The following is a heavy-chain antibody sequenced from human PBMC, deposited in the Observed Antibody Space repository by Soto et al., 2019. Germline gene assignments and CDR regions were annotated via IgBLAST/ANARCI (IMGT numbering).Heavy chain of an antibody. J-gene: IGHJ4*02. D-gene: IGHD3-10*01. V-gene: IGHV3-48*03. CDR2: ISTSGSTI. CDR1: GFTFSTYE. Sequence: PGGSLRLSCAASGFTFSTYEMNWVRQAPGKGLEWISYISTSGSTIYYADSVKGRFTISRDNAKNSLSLQMNSLRAEDTAVYYCARDFRMVRGVRGFDYWGQGTLVTVSS. CDR3: ARDFRMVRGVRGFDY.